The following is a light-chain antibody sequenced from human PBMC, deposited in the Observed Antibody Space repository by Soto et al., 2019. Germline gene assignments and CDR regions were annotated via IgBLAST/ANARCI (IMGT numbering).Light chain of an antibody. CDR1: SSDVGSYDH. J-gene: IGLJ1*01. CDR3: ISYTGSSTSYV. Sequence: QSALALPASVSGSPGQSITISCSGTSSDVGSYDHVAWYQQFPGKTPKLMIYEVSNRPSGVSSRFSGSKSGNTASLTISGLQAEDEADYYCISYTGSSTSYVFGGGTKVTVL. V-gene: IGLV2-14*01. CDR2: EVS.